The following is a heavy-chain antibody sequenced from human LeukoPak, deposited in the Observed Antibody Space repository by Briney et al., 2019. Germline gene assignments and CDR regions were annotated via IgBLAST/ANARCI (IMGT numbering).Heavy chain of an antibody. CDR3: ARDPPTAMALYSFDY. V-gene: IGHV3-74*01. CDR2: INSDGSST. D-gene: IGHD5-18*01. Sequence: GGSLRPSCAASGFTFSSYWMHCVRQAPGKGLVWVSRINSDGSSTSYADSVKGRFTISRDTAKNTLYLHLNSLRAEDTAVYYCARDPPTAMALYSFDYWGQGTLVTVSS. J-gene: IGHJ4*02. CDR1: GFTFSSYW.